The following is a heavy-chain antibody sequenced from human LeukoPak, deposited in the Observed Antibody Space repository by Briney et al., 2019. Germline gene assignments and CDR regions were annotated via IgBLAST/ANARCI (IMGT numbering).Heavy chain of an antibody. D-gene: IGHD3-3*01. CDR2: IKQGGSEK. V-gene: IGHV3-7*01. J-gene: IGHJ4*02. CDR1: GFTFSNYW. Sequence: PGGSLRLSCAASGFTFSNYWMSWVRQAPGKGLEWVANIKQGGSEKYYVDSVKGRFTMSRDNAKNSLYLQMNSLRGEDTAVYYCARNIAGDYDFWSGYSYYFDYWGQGTLVTVSS. CDR3: ARNIAGDYDFWSGYSYYFDY.